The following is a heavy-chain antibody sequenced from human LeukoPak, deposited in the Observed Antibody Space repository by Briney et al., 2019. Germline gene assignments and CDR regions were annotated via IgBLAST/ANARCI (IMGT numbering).Heavy chain of an antibody. CDR1: GFTFSSYG. CDR2: IGIDSGNT. Sequence: GTSLRLSCAASGFTFSSYGIHWVRQAPGKGLEWISYIGIDSGNTNYADSVKGRFTISGDKAKNSLYLQVNSLRVEDTAVYYCARDYKYAFDNWGQGTLVTVSS. J-gene: IGHJ4*02. V-gene: IGHV3-48*01. CDR3: ARDYKYAFDN. D-gene: IGHD5-24*01.